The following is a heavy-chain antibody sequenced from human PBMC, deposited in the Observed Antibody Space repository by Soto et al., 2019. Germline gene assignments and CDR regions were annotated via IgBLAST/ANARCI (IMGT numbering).Heavy chain of an antibody. J-gene: IGHJ4*02. Sequence: EVQLVESGGGLVQPGGSLKLSCAASGFTLSGYTMHWVRQAPGKGLEWIGRIGRRANNYATTYAASVKGRFTISRDDSKNTAYLQMNTLHTEDTAVYYCTTHVEAYWGQGTLVTVSS. CDR3: TTHVEAY. CDR1: GFTLSGYT. CDR2: IGRRANNYAT. V-gene: IGHV3-73*02.